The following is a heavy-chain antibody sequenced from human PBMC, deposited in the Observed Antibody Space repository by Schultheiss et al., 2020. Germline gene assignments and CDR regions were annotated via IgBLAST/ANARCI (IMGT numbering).Heavy chain of an antibody. J-gene: IGHJ6*02. CDR2: IGTAGDT. CDR1: GFTFSSYD. Sequence: GESLKISCAASGFTFSSYDMHWVRQATGKGLEWVSAIGTAGDTYYPGSVKGRFTISRENAKNSLYLQMNSLRAGDTAVYYCARATNRGSSNYYYYGMDVWGQGTTVTVSS. D-gene: IGHD1-26*01. V-gene: IGHV3-13*01. CDR3: ARATNRGSSNYYYYGMDV.